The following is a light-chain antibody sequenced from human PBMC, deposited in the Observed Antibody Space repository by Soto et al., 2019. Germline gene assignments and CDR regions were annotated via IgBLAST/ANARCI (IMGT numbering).Light chain of an antibody. J-gene: IGLJ1*01. Sequence: QSALTQPASVSGSPGQSITISCTGTSSDVGGYNYVSWYQQHPGKATQLMIYEVSNRPSGVSNRFSGSKSGNTASLTISGLQAEDEADYYCSSYTSSSTRVFGTGTKLTVL. CDR1: SSDVGGYNY. V-gene: IGLV2-14*01. CDR3: SSYTSSSTRV. CDR2: EVS.